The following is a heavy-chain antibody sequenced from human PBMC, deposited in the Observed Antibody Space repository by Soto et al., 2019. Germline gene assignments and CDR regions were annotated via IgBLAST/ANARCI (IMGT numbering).Heavy chain of an antibody. CDR2: IYNSGNT. V-gene: IGHV4-30-4*01. J-gene: IGHJ4*02. Sequence: QVQLQESGPGLVKPSQTLSLTCTVSGGSISDGAYYWSWIRQPPGKGLEWIGHIYNSGNTYNNPSLRSRRTISLDTSKSQFSLNLNAVTAADTAVYYCASGLSGDKVDQWGQGTLVTVSS. D-gene: IGHD2-21*01. CDR3: ASGLSGDKVDQ. CDR1: GGSISDGAYY.